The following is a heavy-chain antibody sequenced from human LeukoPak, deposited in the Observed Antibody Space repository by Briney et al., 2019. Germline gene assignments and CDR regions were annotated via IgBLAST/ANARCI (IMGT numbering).Heavy chain of an antibody. CDR1: GLTVSSSG. V-gene: IGHV3-30*19. CDR3: ASAGVQYCSGGSCYVGYYYYGMDV. Sequence: HAGRSLRPSCAASGLTVSSSGIHWVRQDPSKRLELVTVISYDASNKNYADYVKGRFTISRDNSKNTLYLQMNSLRAEDTAVYYCASAGVQYCSGGSCYVGYYYYGMDVWGQGTTVTVSS. J-gene: IGHJ6*02. D-gene: IGHD2-15*01. CDR2: ISYDASNK.